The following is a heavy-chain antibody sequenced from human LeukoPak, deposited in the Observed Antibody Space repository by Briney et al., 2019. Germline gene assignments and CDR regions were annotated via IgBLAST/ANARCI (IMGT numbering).Heavy chain of an antibody. CDR1: GGSISSSSYY. Sequence: SETLSLTCTVSGGSISSSSYYWGWIRQPPGKGLEWIGSIYYSGSTYYNPSLKSRVTISVDTSKNQFSLKLSSVTAADTGVYYCARGSTPYHAFDIWGQGTMVTVSS. CDR3: ARGSTPYHAFDI. J-gene: IGHJ3*02. D-gene: IGHD5/OR15-5a*01. CDR2: IYYSGST. V-gene: IGHV4-39*07.